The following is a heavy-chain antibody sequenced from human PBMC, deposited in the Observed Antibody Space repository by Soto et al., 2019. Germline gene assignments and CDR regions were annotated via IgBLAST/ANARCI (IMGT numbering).Heavy chain of an antibody. V-gene: IGHV5-51*01. Sequence: GESLKISCKGSGYSFTSYWIGWVRQMPGKGLEWMGIIYPGDSDTRYSPSFQGQVTISADKSNSTSYLPWSSLKASGTAMYYCASLPKVAKYHYYGMDVWVQGTTVTVSS. D-gene: IGHD2-15*01. CDR2: IYPGDSDT. CDR1: GYSFTSYW. J-gene: IGHJ6*02. CDR3: ASLPKVAKYHYYGMDV.